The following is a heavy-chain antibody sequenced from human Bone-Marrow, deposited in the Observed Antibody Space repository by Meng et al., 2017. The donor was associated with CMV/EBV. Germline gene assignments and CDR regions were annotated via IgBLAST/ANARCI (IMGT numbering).Heavy chain of an antibody. J-gene: IGHJ4*02. CDR2: ISSSSSTI. D-gene: IGHD6-13*01. Sequence: GESLKISCAASGFTFSSYSMNWVRQAPGKGLEWVSYISSSSSTIYYADSVKGRFTISRDNAKNSLYLQMNSLRAEDTAVYYCARGSLYSSSWWAPFDYWGQGTLVTVSS. V-gene: IGHV3-48*04. CDR3: ARGSLYSSSWWAPFDY. CDR1: GFTFSSYS.